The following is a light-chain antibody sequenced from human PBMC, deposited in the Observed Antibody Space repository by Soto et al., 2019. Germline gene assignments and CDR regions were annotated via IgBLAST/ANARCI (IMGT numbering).Light chain of an antibody. J-gene: IGKJ1*01. Sequence: DIQLTQSPSSLSAFVGDRITIACRASQRISTYLNWYQQKAGKAPQLVIYTASSLHNGVPSRFSGSGSGTDFTLTISSLQPEDFATYYCQQNYDTPWTFGXGTKVDIK. CDR3: QQNYDTPWT. V-gene: IGKV1-39*01. CDR1: QRISTY. CDR2: TAS.